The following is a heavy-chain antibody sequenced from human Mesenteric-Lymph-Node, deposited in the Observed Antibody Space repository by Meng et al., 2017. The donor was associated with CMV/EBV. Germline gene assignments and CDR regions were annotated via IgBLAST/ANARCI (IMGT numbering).Heavy chain of an antibody. Sequence: SGGSIRSGGYYWSWIRQHPGEGLEWIGYIYYSGSTYYNPSLKSRVTISVDTSKNQFSLKLNSVTAADTAVYYCARIAAAGTLVPFDYWGQGTLVTVSS. J-gene: IGHJ4*02. D-gene: IGHD6-13*01. V-gene: IGHV4-31*02. CDR2: IYYSGST. CDR3: ARIAAAGTLVPFDY. CDR1: GGSIRSGGYY.